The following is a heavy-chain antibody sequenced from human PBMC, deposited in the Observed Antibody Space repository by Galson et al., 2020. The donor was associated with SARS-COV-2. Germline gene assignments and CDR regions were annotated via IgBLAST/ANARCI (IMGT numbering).Heavy chain of an antibody. V-gene: IGHV3-30*02. D-gene: IGHD4-17*01. CDR1: GFTFINYG. Sequence: GGTVKISCAASGFTFINYGMHWFRQAPGKGLEWVAFIRYDASNRYHADSVKGRFTISRDNSKNTLYLQMDSLRPEDTAVYYCAKMGYSDYFDAFDIWGQGTVVTVSS. CDR3: AKMGYSDYFDAFDI. CDR2: IRYDASNR. J-gene: IGHJ3*02.